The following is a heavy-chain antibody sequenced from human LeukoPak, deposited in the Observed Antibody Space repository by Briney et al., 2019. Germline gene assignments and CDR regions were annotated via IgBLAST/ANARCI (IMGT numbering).Heavy chain of an antibody. D-gene: IGHD3-3*01. CDR1: GFAVSGNY. CDR3: AKDPEGDFWSGSYFDY. V-gene: IGHV3-53*01. Sequence: PAGSLRLSCAASGFAVSGNYMSWVRQSPGKGLEWVSITYSGGTTYFADSVKGRFTISRDNSKNTLDLQMNSLRVEDTAVYYCAKDPEGDFWSGSYFDYWGQGTLVTVSS. CDR2: TYSGGTT. J-gene: IGHJ4*02.